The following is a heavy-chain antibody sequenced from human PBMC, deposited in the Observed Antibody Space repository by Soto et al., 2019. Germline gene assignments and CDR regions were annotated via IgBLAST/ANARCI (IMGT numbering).Heavy chain of an antibody. CDR3: ARMDCSSTSCYALYYYYGMDV. CDR1: GGTFSSYA. J-gene: IGHJ6*02. V-gene: IGHV1-69*01. Sequence: QVQLVQSGAEVKKPGSSVKVSCKASGGTFSSYAISWVRQAPGQGLEWMGGIIPIFGTANYAQKFQGRVTITEDESTSTAYMELSSLRSEDTAVYYCARMDCSSTSCYALYYYYGMDVWGQGTTVTVSS. D-gene: IGHD2-2*01. CDR2: IIPIFGTA.